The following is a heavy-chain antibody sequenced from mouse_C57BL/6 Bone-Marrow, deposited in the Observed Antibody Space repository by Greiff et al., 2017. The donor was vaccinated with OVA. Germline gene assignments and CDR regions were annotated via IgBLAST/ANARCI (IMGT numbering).Heavy chain of an antibody. D-gene: IGHD2-3*01. J-gene: IGHJ3*01. V-gene: IGHV1-69*01. CDR3: ARDDGYYVRFAY. Sequence: QVQLQQSGAELVMPGASVKLSCKASGYTFTSYWMHWVKQRPGQGLEWIGEIDPSDSYTNYNQKFKGKSTLTVDKSSSTAYMQLSSLTSEDSAVYYCARDDGYYVRFAYWGQGTLVTVSA. CDR1: GYTFTSYW. CDR2: IDPSDSYT.